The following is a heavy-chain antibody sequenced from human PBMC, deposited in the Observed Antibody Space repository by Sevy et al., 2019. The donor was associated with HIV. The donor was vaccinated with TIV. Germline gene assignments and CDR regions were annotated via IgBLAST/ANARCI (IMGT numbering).Heavy chain of an antibody. V-gene: IGHV3-11*01. CDR3: ERDWSGGWEGPFGY. Sequence: GGSLRLSCAASGFTFSDYYMSWIRQAPGKGLEWVSYISSSCSTIYYADSVKGRFTISRDNAKNSLYLQMNSLRAEDTDVYYCERDWSGGWEGPFGYWGQRTLVTVSS. D-gene: IGHD6-19*01. J-gene: IGHJ4*02. CDR2: ISSSCSTI. CDR1: GFTFSDYY.